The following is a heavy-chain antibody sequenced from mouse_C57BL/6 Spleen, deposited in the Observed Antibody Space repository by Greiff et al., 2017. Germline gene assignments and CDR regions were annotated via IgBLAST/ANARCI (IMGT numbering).Heavy chain of an antibody. CDR3: AKKRNYYYGSSPYYYAMDY. CDR1: GFSLTSYG. Sequence: VMLVESGPGLVAPSQSLSITCTVSGFSLTSYGVSWVRQPPGKGLEWLGVIWGDGSTNYHSALISRLSISKDNSKSQVFLKLNSLQTDDTATYYCAKKRNYYYGSSPYYYAMDYWGQGTSVTVSS. D-gene: IGHD1-1*01. V-gene: IGHV2-3*01. CDR2: IWGDGST. J-gene: IGHJ4*01.